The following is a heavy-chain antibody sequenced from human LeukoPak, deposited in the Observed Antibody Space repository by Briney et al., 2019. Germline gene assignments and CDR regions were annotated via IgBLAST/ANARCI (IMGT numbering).Heavy chain of an antibody. Sequence: PSETLSLTCTVSGGSISSYYWSWIRQPPGKGLEWIGYIYYSGSTYYNPSLKSRVTISVDTSKNQFSLKLSSVTAADTAVYYCARYGITGTFDYWGQGTLVTVSS. CDR1: GGSISSYY. J-gene: IGHJ4*02. D-gene: IGHD1-20*01. CDR3: ARYGITGTFDY. V-gene: IGHV4-30-4*08. CDR2: IYYSGST.